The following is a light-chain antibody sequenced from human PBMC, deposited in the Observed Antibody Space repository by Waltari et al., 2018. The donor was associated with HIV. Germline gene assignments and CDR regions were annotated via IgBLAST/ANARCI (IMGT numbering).Light chain of an antibody. J-gene: IGKJ2*03. CDR2: GAS. CDR1: QSVSSSY. V-gene: IGKV3-20*01. CDR3: QQYGSSPS. Sequence: EIVLTQSPGTLSLSPGERATLPCRASQSVSSSYLAWYQQKPGQAPRLLSYGASSRGTGIPDRFSGSGSGTDFTLTISRLEPEDFAVYYCQQYGSSPSFGQGTKLEIK.